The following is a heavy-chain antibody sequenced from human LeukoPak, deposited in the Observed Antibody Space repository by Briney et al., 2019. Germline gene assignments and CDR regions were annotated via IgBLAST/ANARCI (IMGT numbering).Heavy chain of an antibody. CDR2: ISYDGSNK. CDR1: GFTFSSYG. V-gene: IGHV3-30*18. D-gene: IGHD1-14*01. J-gene: IGHJ4*02. CDR3: AKQRRTGYFDY. Sequence: PGGSLRLFCAASGFTFSSYGMHWVRQAPGKGLEWVAVISYDGSNKYYADSVKGRFTISRDNSKNTLYLQMNSLRAEDTAVYYCAKQRRTGYFDYWGQGTLVTVSS.